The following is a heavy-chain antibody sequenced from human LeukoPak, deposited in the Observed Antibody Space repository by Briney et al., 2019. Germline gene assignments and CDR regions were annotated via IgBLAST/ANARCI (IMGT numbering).Heavy chain of an antibody. CDR1: GGSIRSYY. CDR3: ACLLYGGNSKPARWYFDL. V-gene: IGHV4-59*01. Sequence: PSETLSLTCTVSGGSIRSYYWNWIRQPPGKGLEWIGYIYYSGSTNYNPSLKSRVTISVDTSKNQFSLKLSSVTAADTAVYYCACLLYGGNSKPARWYFDLWGRGTLVTVSS. J-gene: IGHJ2*01. D-gene: IGHD4-23*01. CDR2: IYYSGST.